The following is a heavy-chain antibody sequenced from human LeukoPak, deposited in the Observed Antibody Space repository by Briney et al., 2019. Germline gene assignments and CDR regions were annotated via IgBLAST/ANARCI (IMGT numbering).Heavy chain of an antibody. CDR2: ISGSGGTT. V-gene: IGHV3-23*01. CDR1: GFTFSSSA. D-gene: IGHD3/OR15-3a*01. J-gene: IGHJ6*02. CDR3: AWDWTYYFDMAV. Sequence: GRSLRLSCAASGFTFSSSAMRWVRKAPGKGLEWVSAISGSGGTTDYAAPVKGRFTISRDDSKNTPFLQMSSLPAEHPAVYYCAWDWTYYFDMAVWGQGTTGTVSS.